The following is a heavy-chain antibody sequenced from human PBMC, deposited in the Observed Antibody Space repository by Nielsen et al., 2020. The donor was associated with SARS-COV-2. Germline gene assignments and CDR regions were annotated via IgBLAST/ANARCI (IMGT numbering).Heavy chain of an antibody. CDR3: ARVDYGGNPVDYYYYYGMDV. J-gene: IGHJ6*02. D-gene: IGHD4-23*01. V-gene: IGHV5-51*01. Sequence: ARQMPGKGLEWMGIIYPGDSDTRYSPSFQGQVTISADKSISTAYLQWSSLKASDTAMYYCARVDYGGNPVDYYYYYGMDVWGQGTTVTVSS. CDR2: IYPGDSDT.